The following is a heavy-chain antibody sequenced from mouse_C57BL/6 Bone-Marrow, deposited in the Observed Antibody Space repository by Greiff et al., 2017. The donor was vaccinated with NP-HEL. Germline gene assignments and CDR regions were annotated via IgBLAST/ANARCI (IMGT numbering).Heavy chain of an antibody. D-gene: IGHD2-1*01. J-gene: IGHJ3*01. CDR1: GFNIKDYY. CDR3: TMELSAGGNPAWFAY. CDR2: IDPEDGDA. V-gene: IGHV14-1*01. Sequence: EVQLQESGAELVRPGASVKLSCTASGFNIKDYYMHWVKQRPEQGLEWIGRIDPEDGDAEYAPKFQGKATMTADTSSNTAYLQLSSLTSEDTAVYYCTMELSAGGNPAWFAYWGQGTLVTVSA.